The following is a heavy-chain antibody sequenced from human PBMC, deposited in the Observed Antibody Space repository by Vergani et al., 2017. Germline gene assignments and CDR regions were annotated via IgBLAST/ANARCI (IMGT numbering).Heavy chain of an antibody. Sequence: DVQLVQSGGGQVQPGESLEVSCAASEFKISDFDIHWVRQAPGRGLEWVGRSGLEGARMIANSVASFSASVRGRFGISRDDAKNSLYLQMNSLRAEDTAVYYCARGGLTVTTLLVDWGQGTLVTVSS. D-gene: IGHD4-17*01. V-gene: IGHV3-73*02. CDR2: SGLEGARMIANS. J-gene: IGHJ4*02. CDR1: EFKISDFD. CDR3: ARGGLTVTTLLVD.